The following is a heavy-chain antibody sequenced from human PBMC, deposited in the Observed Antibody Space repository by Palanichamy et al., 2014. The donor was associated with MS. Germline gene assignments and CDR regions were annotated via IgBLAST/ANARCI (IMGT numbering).Heavy chain of an antibody. D-gene: IGHD5-18*01. V-gene: IGHV3-49*05. Sequence: EVQLVEVWGRLGKARRSLRLSCTASGFTFGDYAMSWFRQAPGKGLEWVGFIRSKAYGGTTEYAASVKGRFTISRDDSKSIAYLQMNSLKTEDTAVYYCTRLLDTAMVRDDYWGQGTLVTVSS. CDR1: GFTFGDYA. CDR2: IRSKAYGGTT. CDR3: TRLLDTAMVRDDY. J-gene: IGHJ4*02.